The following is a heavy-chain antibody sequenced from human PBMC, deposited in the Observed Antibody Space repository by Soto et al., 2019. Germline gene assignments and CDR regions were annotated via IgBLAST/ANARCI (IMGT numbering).Heavy chain of an antibody. CDR1: GFTFSSYW. CDR3: ARLTAMVPNYYYYYMDV. D-gene: IGHD5-18*01. V-gene: IGHV3-7*01. J-gene: IGHJ6*03. CDR2: IKQDGSEK. Sequence: GGSLRLSCAASGFTFSSYWMSWVRQAPGKGLEWVANIKQDGSEKYYVDSVKGRFTISRDNAKNSLYLQMNSLRAEDTAVYYCARLTAMVPNYYYYYMDVWGKGTTVTVSS.